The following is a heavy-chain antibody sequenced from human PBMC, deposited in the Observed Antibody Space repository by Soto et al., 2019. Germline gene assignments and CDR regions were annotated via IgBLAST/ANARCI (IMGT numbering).Heavy chain of an antibody. J-gene: IGHJ5*02. D-gene: IGHD6-19*01. CDR1: GDSISSPDYY. CDR2: IYYSGGT. CDR3: ARGPYSSAWINWFDP. Sequence: PSETLSLTCTVSGDSISSPDYYWNWIRLPPGKGLEWIGYIYYSGGTYYNPSLKSRVVISVDTSKTQFSLKLRSVTAADTAVYYCARGPYSSAWINWFDPWPGHPGH. V-gene: IGHV4-30-4*01.